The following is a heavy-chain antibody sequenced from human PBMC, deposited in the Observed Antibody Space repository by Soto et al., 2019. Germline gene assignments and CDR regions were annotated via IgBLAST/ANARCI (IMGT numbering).Heavy chain of an antibody. V-gene: IGHV1-3*05. CDR3: ARSAISPSGGLIGPFDC. D-gene: IGHD3-16*02. CDR2: INAANGNT. J-gene: IGHJ4*02. CDR1: GYTFTAYA. Sequence: QVQLVQSGAEEKKPGASVKVSCETSGYTFTAYAIHWVRQAPGQRLEWMGWINAANGNTRYAQKFQTRLTITRDTTACTGYMDLSSLRFEDTAVYCCARSAISPSGGLIGPFDCWGEGNLVAASS.